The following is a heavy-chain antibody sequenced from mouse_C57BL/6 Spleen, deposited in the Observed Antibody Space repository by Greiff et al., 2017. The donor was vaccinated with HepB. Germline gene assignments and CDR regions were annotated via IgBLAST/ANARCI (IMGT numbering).Heavy chain of an antibody. Sequence: VQLQESGPGLVAPSQCLSITCTVSGFSFTSYGVDWVRQSPGKGLEWLGVICGVGSTNYNSALKSRLSISKDNSKSQVFLKMNSLQTDDTAMYYCAIRQLRLPFAYWGQGTLVTVSA. V-gene: IGHV2-6*01. J-gene: IGHJ3*01. CDR2: ICGVGST. CDR3: AIRQLRLPFAY. CDR1: GFSFTSYG. D-gene: IGHD3-2*02.